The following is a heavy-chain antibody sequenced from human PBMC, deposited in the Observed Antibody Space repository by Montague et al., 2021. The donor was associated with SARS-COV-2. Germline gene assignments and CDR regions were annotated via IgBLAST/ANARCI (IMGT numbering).Heavy chain of an antibody. CDR1: GGSISSNY. CDR3: AREISGPDYFDY. J-gene: IGHJ4*02. D-gene: IGHD3-10*01. CDR2: IYYSGRT. V-gene: IGHV4-59*01. Sequence: SETLSLTCTVSGGSISSNYWNWIRQPPGRGLEWIGYIYYSGRTNYNPSLESRVTISADTSKNHFSLKLRSVTAADTAVYYCAREISGPDYFDYWGQGTLVTVSS.